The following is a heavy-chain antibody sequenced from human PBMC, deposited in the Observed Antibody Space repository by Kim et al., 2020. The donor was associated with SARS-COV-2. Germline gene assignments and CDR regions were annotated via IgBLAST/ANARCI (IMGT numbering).Heavy chain of an antibody. V-gene: IGHV1-24*01. Sequence: AQKFQGRVTMTEDTSTDTAYMELSSLRSEDTAVYYCATVAVGATGGYFQHWGQGTLVTVSS. D-gene: IGHD1-26*01. J-gene: IGHJ1*01. CDR3: ATVAVGATGGYFQH.